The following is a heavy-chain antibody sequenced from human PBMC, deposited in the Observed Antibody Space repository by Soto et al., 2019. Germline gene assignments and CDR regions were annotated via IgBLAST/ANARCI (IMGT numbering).Heavy chain of an antibody. V-gene: IGHV4-34*01. CDR2: INHSGST. Sequence: SETLSLTCAVYGGSFSGYYWSWIRQPPGKGLEWIGEINHSGSTNYNPSLKSRVTISVDTSKNQFSLKLSSVTAADTAVYYCARGGRVYCSSTSCRGPLYYYGMDVWGQGTTVTVSS. CDR3: ARGGRVYCSSTSCRGPLYYYGMDV. CDR1: GGSFSGYY. J-gene: IGHJ6*02. D-gene: IGHD2-2*01.